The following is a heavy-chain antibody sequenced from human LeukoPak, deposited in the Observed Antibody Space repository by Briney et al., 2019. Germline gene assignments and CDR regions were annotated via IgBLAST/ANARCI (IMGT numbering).Heavy chain of an antibody. V-gene: IGHV6-1*01. CDR3: ARRLTQYDCFDP. CDR1: GDSISSKSAA. CDR2: TYYRSKWSS. D-gene: IGHD2-2*01. J-gene: IGHJ5*02. Sequence: PSQTLSLTCLISGDSISSKSAAWNWIRQSPSGGLEWLGRTYYRSKWSSGYAISMRGRITVNSDTSKNLFSLQLNSVTPEDTAVYYCARRLTQYDCFDPWGQGILVTVSS.